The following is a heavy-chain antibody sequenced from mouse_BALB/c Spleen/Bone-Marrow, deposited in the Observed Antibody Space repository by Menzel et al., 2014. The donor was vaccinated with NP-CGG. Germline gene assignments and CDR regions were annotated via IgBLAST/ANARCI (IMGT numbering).Heavy chain of an antibody. CDR1: GFNIKDTY. D-gene: IGHD2-4*01. Sequence: EVKLMESGAELVKPGASVKLSCTASGFNIKDTYMHWVKQRPEQGLEWIGRIDPANGNTKYDPKFQGKATITADTSSNTAYLQLGSLTSEDTAVYYCAGYDYYQAWFAYWGQGTLVTVSA. CDR3: AGYDYYQAWFAY. CDR2: IDPANGNT. J-gene: IGHJ3*01. V-gene: IGHV14-3*02.